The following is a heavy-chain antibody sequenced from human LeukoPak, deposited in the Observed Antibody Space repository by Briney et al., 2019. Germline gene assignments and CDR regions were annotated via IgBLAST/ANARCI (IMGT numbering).Heavy chain of an antibody. CDR1: GYTFSSYW. CDR3: ASLPPYSRAGRFDY. Sequence: PGGSLRLSCAASGYTFSSYWMHWVRQAPGKGLVWVSRINSDGSSTSYADSVKGRFTISRDNAKNTLYLQMNSLRAEDTAVYYCASLPPYSRAGRFDYWGQGTLVTVSS. D-gene: IGHD6-13*01. V-gene: IGHV3-74*01. J-gene: IGHJ4*02. CDR2: INSDGSST.